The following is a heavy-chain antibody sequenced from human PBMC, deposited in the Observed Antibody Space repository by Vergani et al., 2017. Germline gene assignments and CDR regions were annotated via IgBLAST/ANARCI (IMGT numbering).Heavy chain of an antibody. CDR2: IDNSGRSI. J-gene: IGHJ1*01. CDR3: AKSRASLDLWGEHFQH. Sequence: EVHLLESVGGLRQPGGSLKLSCAASGFTFSTYAMSWVRQVPGKGLEWVATIDNSGRSIYYTDSVKGRFTNSRDNSKSTLFLQMNSLSAEDTARYYCAKSRASLDLWGEHFQHWGRGTLVTVSS. CDR1: GFTFSTYA. V-gene: IGHV3-23*01. D-gene: IGHD3-16*01.